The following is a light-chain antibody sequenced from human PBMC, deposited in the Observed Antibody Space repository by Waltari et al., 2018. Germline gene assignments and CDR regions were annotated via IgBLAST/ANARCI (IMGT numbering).Light chain of an antibody. CDR2: EAS. V-gene: IGKV3-20*01. Sequence: EIVLTQSPGTLALSQGERATLSCRASQSVGRAWAWYQQKPGQAPRLLIYEASSRATGISDKFSGSGAGTDFSLTIRRVEPEDFAVYFCQMYVRLPVTFGQGTKVEVK. CDR1: QSVGRAW. CDR3: QMYVRLPVT. J-gene: IGKJ1*01.